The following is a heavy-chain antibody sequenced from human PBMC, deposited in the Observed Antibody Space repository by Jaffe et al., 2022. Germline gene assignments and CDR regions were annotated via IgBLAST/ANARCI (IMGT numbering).Heavy chain of an antibody. J-gene: IGHJ3*02. CDR2: IYYSGST. Sequence: QVQLQESGPGLVKPSETLSLTCTVSGGSISSYYWSWIRQPPGKGLEWIGYIYYSGSTNYNPSLKSRVTISVDTSKNQFSLKLSSVTAADTAVYYCASSPGLSGYDMAFDIWGQGTMVTVSS. CDR3: ASSPGLSGYDMAFDI. V-gene: IGHV4-59*01. CDR1: GGSISSYY. D-gene: IGHD5-12*01.